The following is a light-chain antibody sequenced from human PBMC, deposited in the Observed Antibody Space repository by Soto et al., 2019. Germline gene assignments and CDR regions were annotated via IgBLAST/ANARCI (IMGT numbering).Light chain of an antibody. CDR3: TKYNSAPLT. CDR2: AAS. V-gene: IGKV1-27*01. CDR1: QGINNY. Sequence: DIQMTQSPSSLSASVGDRVTITCRASQGINNYLAWYQQKTGKVPKLVIYAASTLESGVPSRFSGSGSGTDFTLTISSLQPEDDATYYCTKYNSAPLTFGGGTKVEIK. J-gene: IGKJ4*01.